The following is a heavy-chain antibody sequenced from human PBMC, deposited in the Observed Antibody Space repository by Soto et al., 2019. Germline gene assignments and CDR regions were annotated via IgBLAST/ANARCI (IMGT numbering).Heavy chain of an antibody. D-gene: IGHD2-2*01. V-gene: IGHV3-23*01. CDR1: GFTLSSYA. CDR3: AKEAAAERVYFDS. Sequence: PGGSLRLSCAASGFTLSSYAMSWVRQAPGKGLEWVSAIIGNGFDTYYADSVEGRFTISRDTSQNTLYLQINSLRGDDTAVYFCAKEAAAERVYFDSWGQGTLVTVSS. J-gene: IGHJ4*02. CDR2: IIGNGFDT.